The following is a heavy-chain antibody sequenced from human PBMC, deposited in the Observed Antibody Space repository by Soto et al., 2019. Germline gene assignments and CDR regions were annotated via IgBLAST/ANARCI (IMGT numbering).Heavy chain of an antibody. CDR3: AKGGVTRSYYYAMDV. CDR1: GFTFSDYA. J-gene: IGHJ6*02. Sequence: EVQLLESGGVLVQPGRSLRLSCAASGFTFSDYAMTWVRQAPGKGLEWVSAISGSGSSTYYAESVKGRFTISRDNLKNTVDLQMNCLSAEDTAVYYCAKGGVTRSYYYAMDVWGQGTTVTVSS. D-gene: IGHD2-21*02. V-gene: IGHV3-23*01. CDR2: ISGSGSST.